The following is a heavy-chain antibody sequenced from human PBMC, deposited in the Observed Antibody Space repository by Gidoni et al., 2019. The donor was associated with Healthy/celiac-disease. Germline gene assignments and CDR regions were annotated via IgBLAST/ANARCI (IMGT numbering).Heavy chain of an antibody. CDR3: ARVKGSGLGYSSSWYDY. J-gene: IGHJ4*02. D-gene: IGHD6-13*01. V-gene: IGHV3-33*01. CDR2: IWYDGSNK. Sequence: QVQLVESGGGVVQPGRSLRLSCAASGFTFSSYGVHWVIQAPGKGLGWVAVIWYDGSNKYYADSVKGRFTISRDNSKNTLYLQMNSLRAEDTAVYYCARVKGSGLGYSSSWYDYWGQGTLVTVSS. CDR1: GFTFSSYG.